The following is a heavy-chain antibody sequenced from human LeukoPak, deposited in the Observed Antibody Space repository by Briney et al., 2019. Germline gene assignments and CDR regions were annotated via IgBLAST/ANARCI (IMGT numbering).Heavy chain of an antibody. CDR1: GFTFSRFG. CDR3: ARDPYSGSRVGSHTWFEP. V-gene: IGHV3-30*02. CDR2: ILYDGTKK. D-gene: IGHD1-26*01. Sequence: GGSLRLSCAASGFTFSRFGMHWVRQAPGQGLEWVAFILYDGTKKYYADSVKGRFTISRDNSKNTVYLQMNSLRAEDTAVYYCARDPYSGSRVGSHTWFEPWGQGTLVTVSS. J-gene: IGHJ5*02.